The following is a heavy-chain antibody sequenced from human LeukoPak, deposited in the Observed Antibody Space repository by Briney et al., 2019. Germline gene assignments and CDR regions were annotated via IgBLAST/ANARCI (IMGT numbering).Heavy chain of an antibody. CDR1: GFTFSSYS. J-gene: IGHJ4*02. CDR2: ISSSSSTI. CDR3: ASLGDIDY. V-gene: IGHV3-48*01. Sequence: PGGSLRLSCAASGFTFSSYSMNWVRQAPGKGLEWVSYISSSSSTIYYADSVKGRFTISRDNAKNSLYLQMNSLRAEDTAVYYCASLGDIDYWGQGTLVVVSS. D-gene: IGHD3-16*01.